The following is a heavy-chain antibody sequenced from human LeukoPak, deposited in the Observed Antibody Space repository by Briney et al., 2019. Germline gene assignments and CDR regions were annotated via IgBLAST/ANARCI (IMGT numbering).Heavy chain of an antibody. D-gene: IGHD6-19*01. CDR3: ARAEWLVRPWFDP. CDR1: GGSISSGGYY. V-gene: IGHV4-31*03. J-gene: IGHJ5*02. CDR2: IYYSGST. Sequence: SQTLSLTCTVSGGSISSGGYYWSWIRQHPGKGLEWIGYIYYSGSTYYNPSLKNRVTISVDTSKNQFSLKLSSVTAADTAVYYCARAEWLVRPWFDPWGQGTLVTVSS.